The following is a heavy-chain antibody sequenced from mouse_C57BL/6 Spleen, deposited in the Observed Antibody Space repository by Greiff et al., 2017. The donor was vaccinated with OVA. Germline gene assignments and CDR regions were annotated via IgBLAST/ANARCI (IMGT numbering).Heavy chain of an antibody. CDR3: ARQELGRENWYFDV. CDR1: GFTFSSYT. Sequence: EVKLVESGGGLVKPGGSLKLSCAASGFTFSSYTMSWVRQTPEKRLEWVATISGGGGNTYYPDSVKGRFTISRDNAKNTLYLQMSRLRSEDTAVYYCARQELGRENWYFDVWGTGTTVTVSS. J-gene: IGHJ1*03. D-gene: IGHD4-1*01. V-gene: IGHV5-9*04. CDR2: ISGGGGNT.